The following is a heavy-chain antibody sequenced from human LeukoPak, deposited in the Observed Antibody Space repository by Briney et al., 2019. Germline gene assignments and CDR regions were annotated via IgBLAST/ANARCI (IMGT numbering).Heavy chain of an antibody. CDR3: ARDYPPGKDRYHYGMDV. D-gene: IGHD3-16*02. CDR2: IYSGGST. Sequence: GGSLRLSCAASGFTVSSNYMSWVRQAPGKGLEWVSVIYSGGSTYYADSVKGRFTISRDNSKNTLYLQMNSLRAEDTAVYYCARDYPPGKDRYHYGMDVWGQGTTVTVSS. V-gene: IGHV3-66*01. CDR1: GFTVSSNY. J-gene: IGHJ6*02.